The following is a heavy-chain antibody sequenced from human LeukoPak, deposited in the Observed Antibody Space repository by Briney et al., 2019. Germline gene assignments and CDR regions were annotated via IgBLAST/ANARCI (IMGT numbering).Heavy chain of an antibody. CDR1: SYSISSGYS. CDR3: ARVLGGTTSWFDP. D-gene: IGHD1-1*01. V-gene: IGHV4-38-2*01. J-gene: IGHJ5*02. Sequence: PSETLSLTCAVSSYSISSGYSWGWIRQPPGKGLEWIGNIHYTGSAYSNPSLKSRVTISLDTSKNHFSLELTSVTATDTAVYYCARVLGGTTSWFDPWGQGTLVTVSS. CDR2: IHYTGSA.